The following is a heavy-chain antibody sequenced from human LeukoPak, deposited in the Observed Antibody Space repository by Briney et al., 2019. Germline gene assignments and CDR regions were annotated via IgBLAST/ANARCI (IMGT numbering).Heavy chain of an antibody. CDR2: ISAYNQNT. CDR1: GYTFTSYG. J-gene: IGHJ4*02. V-gene: IGHV1-18*01. Sequence: ASVKVSCKASGYTFTSYGFSWVRQAPGQGLEWMGWISAYNQNTNYAQKLQGRVTMTTDTSTSTAYMEQRSLRSDDTGVYYCARARYYYGSGSYHHDYWGQGTLVTVSS. D-gene: IGHD3-10*01. CDR3: ARARYYYGSGSYHHDY.